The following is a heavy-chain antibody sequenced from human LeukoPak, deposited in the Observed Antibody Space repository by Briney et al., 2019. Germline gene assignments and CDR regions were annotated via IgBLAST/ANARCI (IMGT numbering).Heavy chain of an antibody. CDR1: GFTFSSYA. Sequence: PGRSLRLSCAASGFTFSSYAMHWVRQAPGKGLEWVAVISYDGSNKYYADSVKGRFTISRDNSMNTLYLQMNSLRAEDTAVYYCASGIVVVPARGAFDIWGQGTMVTVSS. CDR2: ISYDGSNK. CDR3: ASGIVVVPARGAFDI. V-gene: IGHV3-30-3*01. D-gene: IGHD2-2*01. J-gene: IGHJ3*02.